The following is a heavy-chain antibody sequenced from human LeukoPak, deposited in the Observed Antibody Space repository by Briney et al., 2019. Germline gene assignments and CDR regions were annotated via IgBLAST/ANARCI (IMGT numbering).Heavy chain of an antibody. D-gene: IGHD3-22*01. CDR1: GGTLSSYD. CDR2: IIPMFGIV. CDR3: ARADSSGYSLDENFDY. V-gene: IGHV1-69*04. J-gene: IGHJ4*02. Sequence: SLKVSCKASGGTLSSYDINWVRQAPGQGLEWIGRIIPMFGIVNYAQNFQGRVTITADKSTNTAYMELSSLRSEDTAFYYCARADSSGYSLDENFDYWGQGTLVTVSS.